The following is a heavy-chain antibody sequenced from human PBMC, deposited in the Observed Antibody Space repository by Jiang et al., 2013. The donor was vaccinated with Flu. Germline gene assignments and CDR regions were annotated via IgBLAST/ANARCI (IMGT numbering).Heavy chain of an antibody. J-gene: IGHJ4*02. CDR1: GGSISSYY. CDR2: IYYSGST. CDR3: ASEASSGYYSTGGYFDY. V-gene: IGHV4-59*08. D-gene: IGHD3-22*01. Sequence: GLVKPSETLSLTCTVSGGSISSYYWSWIRQPPGKGLEWIGYIYYSGSTYYNPSLKSRVTISVDTSKNQFSLKLSSVTAADTAVYYCASEASSGYYSTGGYFDYWGQGTLVTVSS.